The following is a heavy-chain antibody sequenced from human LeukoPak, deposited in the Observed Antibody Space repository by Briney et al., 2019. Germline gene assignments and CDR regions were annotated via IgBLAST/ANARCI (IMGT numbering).Heavy chain of an antibody. D-gene: IGHD1-1*01. CDR3: AKVGDNWDFDY. V-gene: IGHV3-30*18. CDR1: GFTFSSYA. CDR2: ISYDGSNK. J-gene: IGHJ4*02. Sequence: PGGSLRLSCAVSGFTFSSYAVHWVRQAPGKGLEWVALISYDGSNKYYADSVKGRFTISRDNSKNTLYLQMNSLRGEDTAVYYCAKVGDNWDFDYWGQGTLVTVSS.